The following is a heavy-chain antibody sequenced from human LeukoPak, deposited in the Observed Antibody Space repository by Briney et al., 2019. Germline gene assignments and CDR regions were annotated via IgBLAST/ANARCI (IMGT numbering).Heavy chain of an antibody. CDR3: ARGRVGGYSGYESIQLWSRSTGVVFDY. D-gene: IGHD5-12*01. J-gene: IGHJ4*02. CDR2: ISAYNGNT. Sequence: GASVKVSCKASGYTFTSYGISWVRQAPGQGLEWMGWISAYNGNTNYAQKLQGRVTMTTDTSTSTAYMELRSLRSDDTAVYYCARGRVGGYSGYESIQLWSRSTGVVFDYWGQGTLVTVSS. V-gene: IGHV1-18*01. CDR1: GYTFTSYG.